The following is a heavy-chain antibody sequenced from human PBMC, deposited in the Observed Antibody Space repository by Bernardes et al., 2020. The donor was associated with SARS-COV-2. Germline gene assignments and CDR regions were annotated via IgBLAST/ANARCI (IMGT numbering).Heavy chain of an antibody. Sequence: GESLKISCKASGYRFTNFWIGWVRQMPGKCLEWVGIIYPGDSDTRYSPSLQGQVTISADNSINTAYLQWSSLKASDSAMYYCATGAFDYWGQGTLVTVSP. D-gene: IGHD3-10*01. CDR3: ATGAFDY. CDR2: IYPGDSDT. CDR1: GYRFTNFW. V-gene: IGHV5-51*01. J-gene: IGHJ4*02.